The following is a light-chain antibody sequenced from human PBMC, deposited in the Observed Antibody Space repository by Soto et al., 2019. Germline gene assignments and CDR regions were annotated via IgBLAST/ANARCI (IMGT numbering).Light chain of an antibody. CDR1: SSDVGGYNY. V-gene: IGLV2-14*01. CDR2: EVN. Sequence: QSVLTQPASVSGSPGQSITISCTGTSSDVGGYNYVSWYQQHPGKAPKLIIYEVNNRPSGVSNRFSGSKSGSTASLTISGLQAEDEADYYCSSYTSSSTPYVVLGGGTKLTVL. J-gene: IGLJ2*01. CDR3: SSYTSSSTPYVV.